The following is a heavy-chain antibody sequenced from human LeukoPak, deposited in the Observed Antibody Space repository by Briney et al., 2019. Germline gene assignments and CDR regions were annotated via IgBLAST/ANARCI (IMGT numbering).Heavy chain of an antibody. Sequence: GGSLRLSCTASGFTFGYYDMSWVRQAPGEGLEWVGFIRRKGSGGTPYYAASVKGRFTISRDDSKSLAYLQMNSLKTADTAVYYCNRGLEPSTGPDYWGQGTLVTVSS. CDR2: IRRKGSGGTP. CDR3: NRGLEPSTGPDY. V-gene: IGHV3-49*04. D-gene: IGHD1-1*01. J-gene: IGHJ4*02. CDR1: GFTFGYYD.